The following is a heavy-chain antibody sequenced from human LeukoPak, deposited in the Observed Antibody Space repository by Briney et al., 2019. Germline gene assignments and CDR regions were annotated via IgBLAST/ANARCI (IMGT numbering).Heavy chain of an antibody. Sequence: ASVKVPCKASGYTFTNCYIHWVRQAPGQGLDWIGVINPNGGGTTYAQKFQGRVIVTRDTSTSTVYMELSSLRSEDTALYYCARDPGGSALDYWGQGTLVTVSS. CDR3: ARDPGGSALDY. CDR1: GYTFTNCY. J-gene: IGHJ4*02. CDR2: INPNGGGT. V-gene: IGHV1-46*01. D-gene: IGHD4-23*01.